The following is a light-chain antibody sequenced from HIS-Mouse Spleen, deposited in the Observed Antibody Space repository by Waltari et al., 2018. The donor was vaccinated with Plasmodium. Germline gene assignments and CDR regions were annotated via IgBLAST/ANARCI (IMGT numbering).Light chain of an antibody. V-gene: IGLV3-10*01. Sequence: SYELTQPPSVSVSPGQTARITCSGAALPKKYAYWYQQKSGQAPGLVIYEDRKRPSGIPERFSGSSSGTMATLTISGAQVEDEADYYCYSTDSSGNHRVFGGGTKLTVL. J-gene: IGLJ3*02. CDR1: ALPKKY. CDR2: EDR. CDR3: YSTDSSGNHRV.